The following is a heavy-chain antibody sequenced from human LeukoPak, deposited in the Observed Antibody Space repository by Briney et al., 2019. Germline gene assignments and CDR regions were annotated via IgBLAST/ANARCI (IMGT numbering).Heavy chain of an antibody. Sequence: ASVKVSCKVSGYTLTELSMHWVRQAPAKGHEWMGGFDPEDGETIYAQKFQGRVTMTEDTSTDTAYMELSSLRSEDTAVYYCATVGGPTRYYDILTGYYETYYYYGMDVWGQGTTVTVSS. CDR3: ATVGGPTRYYDILTGYYETYYYYGMDV. J-gene: IGHJ6*02. CDR1: GYTLTELS. D-gene: IGHD3-9*01. V-gene: IGHV1-24*01. CDR2: FDPEDGET.